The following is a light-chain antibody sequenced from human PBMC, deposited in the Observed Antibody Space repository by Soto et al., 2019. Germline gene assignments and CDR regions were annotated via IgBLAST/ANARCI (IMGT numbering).Light chain of an antibody. CDR2: GSS. V-gene: IGKV3-20*01. Sequence: EIVLTQSPGTLSLSPGERATLSCRASQSVTSTHLAWYQQKPGQAPRLLIYGSSSRATGIPGRFSGSRSGTGFTLTISRLEPEDLAVYYCQQYGSSPWTFGQGTKVEIK. CDR1: QSVTSTH. J-gene: IGKJ1*01. CDR3: QQYGSSPWT.